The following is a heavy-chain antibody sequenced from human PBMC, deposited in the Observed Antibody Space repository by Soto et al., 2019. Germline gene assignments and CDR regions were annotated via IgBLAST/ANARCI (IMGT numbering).Heavy chain of an antibody. CDR3: AREAITMVRGVIRGDDAFDI. Sequence: QVQLVQSGAEVKKPGSSVKVSCKASGGTFSSYAISWVRQAPGQGLEWMGGIIPSFGTANYAQKFQGRVTITADESTRTAYMELSSLRSEDTAVYYCAREAITMVRGVIRGDDAFDIWGQGTMVTVSS. V-gene: IGHV1-69*01. J-gene: IGHJ3*02. D-gene: IGHD3-10*01. CDR2: IIPSFGTA. CDR1: GGTFSSYA.